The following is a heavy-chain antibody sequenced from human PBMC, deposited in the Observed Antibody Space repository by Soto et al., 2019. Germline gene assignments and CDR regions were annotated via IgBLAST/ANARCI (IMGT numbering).Heavy chain of an antibody. V-gene: IGHV3-23*01. J-gene: IGHJ4*02. Sequence: EVQLLESGGGLLQPGGSLRLSCSASGFTFSNYAMSWVRQSPGEGLEWGSGTSASGASTYYADAVKGRFTISRDNSKSTLYLHMNSLRAEDTAVYYCAKATTVTTEGDFDYCCQGTLVTVS. CDR1: GFTFSNYA. CDR3: AKATTVTTEGDFDY. CDR2: TSASGAST. D-gene: IGHD4-17*01.